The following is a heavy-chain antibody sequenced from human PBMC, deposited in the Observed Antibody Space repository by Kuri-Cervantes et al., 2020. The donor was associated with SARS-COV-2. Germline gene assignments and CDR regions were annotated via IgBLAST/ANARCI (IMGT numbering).Heavy chain of an antibody. CDR1: GGSISSYF. CDR2: IYHSGST. V-gene: IGHV4-59*01. D-gene: IGHD3-22*01. Sequence: SETLSLTCTVSGGSISSYFWRWVRQSPGKGLEWIGNIYHSGSTAYNPSLKSRVTISVDASKNQFSLKLSTVTAADTAVYYCARAGPDSSTGMDVWGQGTTVTVSS. CDR3: ARAGPDSSTGMDV. J-gene: IGHJ6*02.